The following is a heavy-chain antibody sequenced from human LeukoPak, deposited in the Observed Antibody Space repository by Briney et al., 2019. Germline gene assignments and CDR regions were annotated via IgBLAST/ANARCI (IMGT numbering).Heavy chain of an antibody. D-gene: IGHD1-26*01. J-gene: IGHJ4*02. V-gene: IGHV4-39*01. CDR2: IYYSGST. CDR1: GGSISSSSYY. CDR3: AKRHWDLLSPFDY. Sequence: SETLSLTGTVSGGSISSSSYYWGWLRQPPGKGLEWIGSIYYSGSTYYNPSLKSRVTISVDTSKNQFSLKLSSVTAADTAVYYCAKRHWDLLSPFDYWGQGTLVTVSS.